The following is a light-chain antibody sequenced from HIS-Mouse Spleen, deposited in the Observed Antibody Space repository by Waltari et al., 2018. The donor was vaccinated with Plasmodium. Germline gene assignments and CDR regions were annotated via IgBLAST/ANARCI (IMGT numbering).Light chain of an antibody. CDR2: GAS. CDR1: QSVSST. V-gene: IGKV3-15*01. CDR3: QQYNNWSFT. Sequence: EIVMTQSPATLSVSPGERATLSCRASQSVSSTLACYQQKPGQAPRLLILGASTRATGIPARFSGSGSGTEFTLTISSLQSEDFAVYYCQQYNNWSFTFGPGTKVDIK. J-gene: IGKJ3*01.